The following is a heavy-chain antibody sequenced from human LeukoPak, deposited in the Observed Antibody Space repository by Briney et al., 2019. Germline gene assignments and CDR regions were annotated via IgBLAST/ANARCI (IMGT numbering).Heavy chain of an antibody. CDR3: TTDGVGVEGATYDN. CDR1: GFTLINAW. CDR2: FKAKAHGGTI. V-gene: IGHV3-15*01. J-gene: IGHJ4*02. Sequence: GGSRRLSCAASGFTLINAWWPWVRQAPGKGLEWFGLFKAKAHGGTIEYAAPVKGRFTISRDDSKNTLYLQMNSLKTEDTAVYYCTTDGVGVEGATYDNWGQGTLVSVSS. D-gene: IGHD1-26*01.